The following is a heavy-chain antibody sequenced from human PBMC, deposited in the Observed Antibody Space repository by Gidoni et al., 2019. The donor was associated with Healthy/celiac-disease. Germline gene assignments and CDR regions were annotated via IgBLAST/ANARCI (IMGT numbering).Heavy chain of an antibody. Sequence: EVQLVESGGGLVQPGRSLRLSCTASGFTFGDYAMSWVRQAPGKGLEWVGFIRSKAYGGTTEYAASVKGRFTISRDDSKSIAYLQMNSLKTEDTAVYYCTRVGRYAHYDAFDIWGQGTMVTVSS. D-gene: IGHD2-2*01. CDR3: TRVGRYAHYDAFDI. CDR1: GFTFGDYA. V-gene: IGHV3-49*04. J-gene: IGHJ3*02. CDR2: IRSKAYGGTT.